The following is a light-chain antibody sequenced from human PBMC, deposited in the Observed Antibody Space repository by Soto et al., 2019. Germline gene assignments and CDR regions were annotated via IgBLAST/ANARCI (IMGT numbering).Light chain of an antibody. CDR2: YDS. CDR1: NIGSKS. CDR3: QVWDSSSDPHVV. Sequence: SSELTQPPSVSVAPGKTARITCGGTNIGSKSVHWYQQKPGQAPVLVIYYDSDRPSGIPERFSGSNSGNTATLTISRVEAGDEADYYCQVWDSSSDPHVVFGGGTKLTVL. V-gene: IGLV3-21*04. J-gene: IGLJ2*01.